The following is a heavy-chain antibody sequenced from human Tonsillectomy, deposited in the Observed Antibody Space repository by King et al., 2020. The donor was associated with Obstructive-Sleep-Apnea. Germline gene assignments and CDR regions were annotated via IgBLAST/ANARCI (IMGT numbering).Heavy chain of an antibody. CDR3: ARCQGSDYYYGMDV. CDR2: IYYSGRT. J-gene: IGHJ6*02. V-gene: IGHV4-31*03. D-gene: IGHD6-6*01. Sequence: LQESGPGLVKPSETLSLTCTVSGGAISSGGYYWSWIRQHPGKGLEWIGYIYYSGRTYYNPSLKSRVTISVDTSKNQFSLKLSSVTAADTAVYYCARCQGSDYYYGMDVWGQGTTVTVSS. CDR1: GGAISSGGYY.